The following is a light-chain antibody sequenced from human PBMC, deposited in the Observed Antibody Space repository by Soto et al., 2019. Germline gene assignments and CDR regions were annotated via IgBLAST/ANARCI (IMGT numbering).Light chain of an antibody. CDR2: AAS. J-gene: IGKJ1*01. CDR1: QSISSY. CDR3: QQRYSTLWT. V-gene: IGKV1-39*01. Sequence: DIQMTQSPSSLSASVGDRVTITCRACQSISSYLNWYQQKPGKAPKLLIYAASSLQSGVPSRFSGSGSGTDFTLTISSLQPEDFATYYCQQRYSTLWTFGQGTKVEIK.